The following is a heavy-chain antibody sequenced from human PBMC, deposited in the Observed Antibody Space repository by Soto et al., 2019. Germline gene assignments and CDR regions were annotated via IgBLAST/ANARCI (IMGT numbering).Heavy chain of an antibody. CDR2: TYYRSKWYN. Sequence: SQTLSLTCAISGDSVSSNSAAWNWIRRSPSRGLEWLGRTYYRSKWYNEYAVSVKSRIAINPDTSKNQFSLQLNSVTPEDTAVYYCARTSGHFDSWGQGTLVTVYS. V-gene: IGHV6-1*01. CDR1: GDSVSSNSAA. CDR3: ARTSGHFDS. J-gene: IGHJ4*02. D-gene: IGHD6-19*01.